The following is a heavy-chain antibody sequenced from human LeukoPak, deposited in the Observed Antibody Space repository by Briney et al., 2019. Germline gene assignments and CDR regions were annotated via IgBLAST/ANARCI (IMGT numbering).Heavy chain of an antibody. CDR2: ISAYNGNT. D-gene: IGHD2-15*01. CDR1: GYTFTSYG. Sequence: ASVKVSCKASGYTFTSYGISWVRQAPGQGLEWMGWISAYNGNTNYAQKLQGRVTMTTDTSTSTAYMELRSLRSDDTAVYYCARSPPGGVVAATRTLKLLWFDPWGQGTLVTVSS. J-gene: IGHJ5*02. V-gene: IGHV1-18*01. CDR3: ARSPPGGVVAATRTLKLLWFDP.